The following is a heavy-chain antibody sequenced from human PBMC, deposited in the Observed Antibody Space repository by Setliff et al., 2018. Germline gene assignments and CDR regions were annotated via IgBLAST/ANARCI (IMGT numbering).Heavy chain of an antibody. CDR2: IYTKGGT. J-gene: IGHJ4*02. CDR1: GGSMTDFF. D-gene: IGHD2-15*01. V-gene: IGHV4-4*08. Sequence: SETLSLTCSVAGGSMTDFFWHWFRRPPGKGLEWIGYIYTKGGTNYSPSLQSRVTMSVDRSGNQFSLTLSSVSAADMAVYYCARGLNTESWTPLYWSPGTLVTVS. CDR3: ARGLNTESWTPLY.